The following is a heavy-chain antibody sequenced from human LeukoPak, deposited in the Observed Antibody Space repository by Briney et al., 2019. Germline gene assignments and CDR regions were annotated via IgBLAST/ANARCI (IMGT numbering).Heavy chain of an antibody. J-gene: IGHJ5*02. Sequence: ASVKVSCKASGYTFTTYDINWVRQATGQGLEWMGWMNPNSGNTGYAQKFQGRVTITRNNSISTAYMELRSLRSEDTAVYYCARGPNKSDGGNSGSAWFDPWGQGTLVTVSS. V-gene: IGHV1-8*01. D-gene: IGHD4-23*01. CDR1: GYTFTTYD. CDR3: ARGPNKSDGGNSGSAWFDP. CDR2: MNPNSGNT.